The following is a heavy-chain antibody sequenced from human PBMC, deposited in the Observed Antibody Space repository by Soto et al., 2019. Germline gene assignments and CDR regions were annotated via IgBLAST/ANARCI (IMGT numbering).Heavy chain of an antibody. J-gene: IGHJ4*02. CDR1: GCTFSSYA. CDR2: ISGSGGST. CDR3: VKKEAAAGTYFDY. V-gene: IGHV3-23*01. Sequence: PGGSLRLSCAASGCTFSSYAMSWVRQAPGKGLEWVSAISGSGGSTYYADSVKGRFTISRDNSKNTLYLQMNSLRAEDTAVYYCVKKEAAAGTYFDYWGQGTLVTVSS. D-gene: IGHD6-13*01.